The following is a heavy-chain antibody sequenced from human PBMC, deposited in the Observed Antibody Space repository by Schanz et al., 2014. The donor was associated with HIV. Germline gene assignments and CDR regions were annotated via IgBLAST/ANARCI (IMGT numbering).Heavy chain of an antibody. V-gene: IGHV3-33*01. CDR1: GFTFSSYG. D-gene: IGHD3-16*01. J-gene: IGHJ6*02. CDR2: IWYDGSNK. Sequence: VHLVESGGGVVQPGKSLRLSCAASGFTFSSYGMHWVRQAPGKGLEWVAVIWYDGSNKYYTDSVKGRFTISRDSSKNTLYLQMNSLRAEDTAVYYCASGVRGHYYYYAMDVWGQGTTVTVSS. CDR3: ASGVRGHYYYYAMDV.